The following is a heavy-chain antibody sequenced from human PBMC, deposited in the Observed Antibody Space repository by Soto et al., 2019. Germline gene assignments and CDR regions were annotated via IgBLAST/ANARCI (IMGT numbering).Heavy chain of an antibody. J-gene: IGHJ6*02. CDR3: AKGMQLEPFYYYYALDV. CDR1: GGTFDNCT. D-gene: IGHD6-13*01. V-gene: IGHV1-69*02. CDR2: IIPMLGVT. Sequence: QVQLVQSGADVKKPGSSVKVSCKASGGTFDNCTITWVRQAPGQGLEWMGRIIPMLGVTNYAPKFQGRVTITADKSATPASMELSGLRSEDTAVYYCAKGMQLEPFYYYYALDVWGQGTTVTVPS.